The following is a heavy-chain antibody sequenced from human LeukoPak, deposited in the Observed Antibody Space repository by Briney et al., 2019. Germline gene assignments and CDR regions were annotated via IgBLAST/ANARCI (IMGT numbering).Heavy chain of an antibody. CDR2: INTNTGNL. CDR3: ARVRDGYNPRLRILEYYFDY. D-gene: IGHD5-24*01. V-gene: IGHV7-4-1*02. CDR1: GYSFTSYG. Sequence: APVKVSCKASGYSFTSYGLTWVRQAPGQGLEWTGWINTNTGNLKYAQGFTGRFVFSLDTSVSTAYLLISSLKAEDTAVYYCARVRDGYNPRLRILEYYFDYWGQGTLVTVSS. J-gene: IGHJ4*02.